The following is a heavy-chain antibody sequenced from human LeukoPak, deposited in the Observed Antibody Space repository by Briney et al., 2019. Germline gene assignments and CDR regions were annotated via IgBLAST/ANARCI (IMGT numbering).Heavy chain of an antibody. V-gene: IGHV4-61*01. CDR1: GGSVSSGSYY. Sequence: RASETLSLTCTVSGGSVSSGSYYWSWIRQPPGKGLEWIGYIYYSGSTNYNPSLKSRVTISVDTSKNQFSLKLSSVTAADTAVYYCARDDYYGSGSFDYWGQGTLVTVSS. CDR3: ARDDYYGSGSFDY. D-gene: IGHD3-10*01. CDR2: IYYSGST. J-gene: IGHJ4*02.